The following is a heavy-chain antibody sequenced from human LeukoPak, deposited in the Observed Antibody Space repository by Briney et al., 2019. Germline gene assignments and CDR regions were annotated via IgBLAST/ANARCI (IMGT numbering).Heavy chain of an antibody. D-gene: IGHD3-10*01. CDR2: IKQDGSEK. Sequence: QAGGSLRFSCAASGFTFSSYWMSWVRQAPGKGLKGVANIKQDGSEKYYVDSVKGRFTISRDNSKNTLYLQMNSLRAEDTAVYYCARRTYGSGSYLSDYWGQGTLVTVSS. V-gene: IGHV3-7*01. CDR1: GFTFSSYW. J-gene: IGHJ4*02. CDR3: ARRTYGSGSYLSDY.